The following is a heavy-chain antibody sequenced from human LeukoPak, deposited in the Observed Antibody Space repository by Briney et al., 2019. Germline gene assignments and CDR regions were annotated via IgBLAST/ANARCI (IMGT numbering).Heavy chain of an antibody. D-gene: IGHD3-22*01. V-gene: IGHV1-24*01. Sequence: ASVKVSCKVSGHTLTELSMHWVRQAPGKGLEWMGGFDPEDGETIYAQKFQGRVTMTEDTSTDTAYMELSSLRSEDTAVYYCATTISHYYDSSGYYYPLDYWGQGTLVTVSS. J-gene: IGHJ4*02. CDR1: GHTLTELS. CDR3: ATTISHYYDSSGYYYPLDY. CDR2: FDPEDGET.